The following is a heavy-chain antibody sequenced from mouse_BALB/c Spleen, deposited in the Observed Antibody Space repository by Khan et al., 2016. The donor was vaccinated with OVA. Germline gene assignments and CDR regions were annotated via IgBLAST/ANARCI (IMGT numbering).Heavy chain of an antibody. CDR2: IWAGGST. CDR1: GFSLTSYG. V-gene: IGHV2-9*02. D-gene: IGHD2-4*01. J-gene: IGHJ3*01. CDR3: ARGGSNMITTAFAY. Sequence: QVQLKESGPGLVAPSQSLSITCTVSGFSLTSYGVHWVRQPPGKGLEWLGVIWAGGSTNYNSALISRLSISKDNSKSQVFLKMNSLQTDDTAMYYCARGGSNMITTAFAYWGQGTLVTVSA.